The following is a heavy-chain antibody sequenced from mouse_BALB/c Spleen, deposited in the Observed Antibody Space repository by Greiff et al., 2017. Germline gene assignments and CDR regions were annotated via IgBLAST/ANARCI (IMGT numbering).Heavy chain of an antibody. CDR3: ANDYEGFAY. D-gene: IGHD2-4*01. J-gene: IGHJ3*01. CDR1: GYTFTSYW. V-gene: IGHV1-7*01. Sequence: QVHVKQSGAELAKPGASVKMSCKASGYTFTSYWMHWVKQRPGQGLEWIGYINPSTGYTEYNQKFKDKATLTVDKSSSTAYMQLSSLTSEDSAVYYCANDYEGFAYWGQGTLVTVSA. CDR2: INPSTGYT.